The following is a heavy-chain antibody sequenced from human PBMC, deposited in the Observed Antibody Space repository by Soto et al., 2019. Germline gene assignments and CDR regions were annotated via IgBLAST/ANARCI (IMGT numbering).Heavy chain of an antibody. D-gene: IGHD2-15*01. Sequence: GQGLEWMGWMNPNSGNTGYAQKFQGRVIMTRNTSISTAYMELSSLRSEDTAVYYCARQKVDASDYWGQGTLVTVSS. CDR3: ARQKVDASDY. V-gene: IGHV1-8*01. CDR2: MNPNSGNT. J-gene: IGHJ4*02.